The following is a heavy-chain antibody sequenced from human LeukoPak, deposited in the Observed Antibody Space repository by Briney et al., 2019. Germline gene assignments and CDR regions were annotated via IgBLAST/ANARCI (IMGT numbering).Heavy chain of an antibody. J-gene: IGHJ4*02. V-gene: IGHV1-24*01. CDR2: FDPEDGET. CDR3: ATLNSGSYYNVRHHYYFDY. Sequence: ASVKVSCKVSGYTLTELSMHWVRQAPGKGLEWMGGFDPEDGETIYAQEFQGRVTMTEDTSTDTAYMELSSLRSEDTAVYYCATLNSGSYYNVRHHYYFDYWGQGTLVTVSS. D-gene: IGHD3-10*01. CDR1: GYTLTELS.